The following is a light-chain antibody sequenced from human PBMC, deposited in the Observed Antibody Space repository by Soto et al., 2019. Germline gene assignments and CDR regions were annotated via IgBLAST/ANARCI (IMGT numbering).Light chain of an antibody. J-gene: IGLJ1*01. Sequence: QSALTQPASVSGSPGQSITISCTGTSSDVGGYNYVSWYQQHPGKAPKLMIYDVNNRLSGVSSRFSGSKSGNTASLTISWLQAEDEADYYCSSYTRSATYVFATGTKVTVL. V-gene: IGLV2-14*03. CDR2: DVN. CDR1: SSDVGGYNY. CDR3: SSYTRSATYV.